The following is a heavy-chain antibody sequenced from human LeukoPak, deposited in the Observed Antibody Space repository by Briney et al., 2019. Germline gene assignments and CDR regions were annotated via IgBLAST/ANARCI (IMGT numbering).Heavy chain of an antibody. J-gene: IGHJ5*02. D-gene: IGHD3-10*01. CDR2: INTNAGNP. V-gene: IGHV7-4-1*02. Sequence: ASVKASCKASGYTFTSYAMNWVRQAPGQGLEWMGWINTNAGNPTYAQGFTGRFVFSLDTSVSTAYLQISSLKAEDTAVYYCARDGYYYGSGSSLYNWFGPWGQGTLVTVSS. CDR1: GYTFTSYA. CDR3: ARDGYYYGSGSSLYNWFGP.